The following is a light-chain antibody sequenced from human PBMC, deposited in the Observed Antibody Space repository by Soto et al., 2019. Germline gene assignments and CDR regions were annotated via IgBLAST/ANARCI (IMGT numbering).Light chain of an antibody. V-gene: IGKV1-5*01. J-gene: IGKJ1*01. Sequence: DIQMTQSPSTLSASVGDRVSITCRASQAISDWLAWYQQKPGQVPELLIFDVSTLESGVPSRFSGSRSWTEFTLTISSLQPDDFATYFCQQYHTYSTFGQGTKVEVK. CDR1: QAISDW. CDR2: DVS. CDR3: QQYHTYST.